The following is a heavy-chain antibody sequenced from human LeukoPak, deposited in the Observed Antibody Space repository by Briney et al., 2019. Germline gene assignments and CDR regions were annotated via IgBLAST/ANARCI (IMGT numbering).Heavy chain of an antibody. J-gene: IGHJ4*02. Sequence: PSETLSLTCTVSGYSISSGYYWGWIRQPPGKGLEWIGSMYYSGNTYYNPSLKSRVTISVDTSKNQFSLRLSSVTAADTAFYYCARDRGVSGFDYWGQGTLVTVSS. CDR2: MYYSGNT. D-gene: IGHD6-13*01. CDR3: ARDRGVSGFDY. CDR1: GYSISSGYY. V-gene: IGHV4-38-2*02.